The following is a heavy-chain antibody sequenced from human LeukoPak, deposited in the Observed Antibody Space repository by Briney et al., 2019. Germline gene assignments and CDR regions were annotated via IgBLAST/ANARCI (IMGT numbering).Heavy chain of an antibody. D-gene: IGHD3-22*01. J-gene: IGHJ4*02. CDR1: GGSISSYY. Sequence: PSETLSLTCTVSGGSISSYYWSWIRQPPGKGLEWIGYIYYSGSTNYNPSLKSRVTISVDTSKNQFSLKLSSVTAADTAVYYCARERPNYYDSSGIDYWGQGTLVTVSS. CDR3: ARERPNYYDSSGIDY. CDR2: IYYSGST. V-gene: IGHV4-59*01.